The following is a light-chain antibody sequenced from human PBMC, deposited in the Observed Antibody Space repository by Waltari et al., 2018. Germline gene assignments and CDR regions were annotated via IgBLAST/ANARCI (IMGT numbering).Light chain of an antibody. CDR3: SSYTSSSTRVV. CDR2: DVS. CDR1: SSDVGGYNY. J-gene: IGLJ2*01. V-gene: IGLV2-14*01. Sequence: QSALTQPASVSGSPGQSITISCTGTSSDVGGYNYVSWYQPHPGKAPKLMIYDVSNRPSAVSNRFAGSKSGNTASLTISGLQAEDEADYYCSSYTSSSTRVVFGGGTKLTVL.